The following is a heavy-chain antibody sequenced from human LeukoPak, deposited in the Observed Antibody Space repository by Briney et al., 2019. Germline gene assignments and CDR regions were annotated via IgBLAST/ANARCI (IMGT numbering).Heavy chain of an antibody. J-gene: IGHJ6*04. CDR3: ARANGGSRRDYYYGMDV. D-gene: IGHD2-15*01. Sequence: ASVKVSCKASGYTFTSYGISWVRQAPGQGLEWMGWISAYNGNTNYAQKLQGRVTMTTDTSTSTAYMELRSLRSDDTAVYYCARANGGSRRDYYYGMDVWAKGPRSPSPQ. V-gene: IGHV1-18*04. CDR2: ISAYNGNT. CDR1: GYTFTSYG.